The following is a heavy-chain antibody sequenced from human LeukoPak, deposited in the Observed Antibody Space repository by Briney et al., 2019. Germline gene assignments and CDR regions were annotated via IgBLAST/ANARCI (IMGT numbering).Heavy chain of an antibody. D-gene: IGHD2-21*01. J-gene: IGHJ4*02. Sequence: GGSLRLSCAASGFIFSSYWMSWVRQAPGKGLEWVANIKQDGSEKYYVDSVKGRFTISRDNAKNSLYLQMNSLRAEDTAVYYCARDRADWARSYWGQGTLVTVSS. V-gene: IGHV3-7*01. CDR1: GFIFSSYW. CDR3: ARDRADWARSY. CDR2: IKQDGSEK.